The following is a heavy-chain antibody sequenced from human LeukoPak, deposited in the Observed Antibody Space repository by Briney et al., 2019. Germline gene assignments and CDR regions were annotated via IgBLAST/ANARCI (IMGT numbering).Heavy chain of an antibody. D-gene: IGHD2-2*01. CDR2: INGDRT. CDR3: AKSGCTSTACYAFDI. J-gene: IGHJ3*02. Sequence: GGSLRLSCAASGFTFTSYPLSWVRQAPGMGLEWVSSINGDRTYYAGSVMGRFTISRDNSKSTLYLQMNNLRAEDMAVYYCAKSGCTSTACYAFDIWGQGTTVTVSS. CDR1: GFTFTSYP. V-gene: IGHV3-23*01.